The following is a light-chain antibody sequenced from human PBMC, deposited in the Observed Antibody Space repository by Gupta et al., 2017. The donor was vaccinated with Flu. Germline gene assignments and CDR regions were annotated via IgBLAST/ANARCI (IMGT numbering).Light chain of an antibody. CDR3: QQYGDSPLT. Sequence: ATLAWAPGERATRSCRASQSIRSSYLAWYQQKPGQAPRLLIYGASSRATGIPDRFSGSGSGTAFTLTISRLEPEDFAVYYCQQYGDSPLTVGGGTKVEI. CDR1: QSIRSSY. J-gene: IGKJ4*01. V-gene: IGKV3-20*01. CDR2: GAS.